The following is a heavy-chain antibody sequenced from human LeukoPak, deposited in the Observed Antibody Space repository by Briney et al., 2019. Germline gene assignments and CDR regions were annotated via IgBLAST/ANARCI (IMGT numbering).Heavy chain of an antibody. J-gene: IGHJ4*02. CDR1: GFTFSSYG. V-gene: IGHV3-30*02. CDR3: ARAGGWGYSSSSGYYFDY. D-gene: IGHD6-6*01. Sequence: GGSLRLSCAASGFTFSSYGMHWVRQAPGKGLEWVAFIRYDGSNKYYADSVKGRFTISRDNSKNTRYLQMNSLRAEDTAVYYCARAGGWGYSSSSGYYFDYWGQGTLVTVSS. CDR2: IRYDGSNK.